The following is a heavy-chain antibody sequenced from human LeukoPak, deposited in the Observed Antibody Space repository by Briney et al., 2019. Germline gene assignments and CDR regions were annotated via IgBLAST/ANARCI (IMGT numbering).Heavy chain of an antibody. Sequence: GGSLRLSCAASGFTFSSYAMSWVRQAPGKGLEWVSAISGSGGSTYYADSVKGRFTISRDNAKNSLYLQMNSLRAEDTAVYYCARYNYDSSGYHFDYWGQGTLVTVSS. CDR3: ARYNYDSSGYHFDY. CDR1: GFTFSSYA. V-gene: IGHV3-23*01. CDR2: ISGSGGST. J-gene: IGHJ4*02. D-gene: IGHD3-22*01.